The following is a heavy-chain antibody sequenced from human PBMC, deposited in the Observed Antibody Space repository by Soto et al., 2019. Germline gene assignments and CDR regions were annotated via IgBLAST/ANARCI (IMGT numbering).Heavy chain of an antibody. CDR3: LIRVTDYYFDY. CDR2: IIPIFGTA. J-gene: IGHJ4*02. CDR1: GGTFSSYA. V-gene: IGHV1-69*01. D-gene: IGHD4-4*01. Sequence: QVQLVQSGAEVKKPGSSVKVSCKASGGTFSSYAISWVRQAPGQGLEWMGGIIPIFGTANYAQKFQGRVTITADEATSTAYMGLSSLRSEDTAVYYCLIRVTDYYFDYWGRGTLVTVSS.